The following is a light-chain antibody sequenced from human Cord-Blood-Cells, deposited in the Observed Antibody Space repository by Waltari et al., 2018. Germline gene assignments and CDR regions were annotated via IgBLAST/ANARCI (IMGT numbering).Light chain of an antibody. V-gene: IGLV2-23*01. CDR2: EGS. CDR3: CSYAGSSTRWV. Sequence: QSALTQPASVSGSPGQSITISCTGTSSDVGSYNLVSWYQQHPGKAPKLMIYEGSKRPPGVSNRFSGSKSGNTASLTISGLQAEDEADYYCCSYAGSSTRWVFGGGTKLTVL. CDR1: SSDVGSYNL. J-gene: IGLJ3*02.